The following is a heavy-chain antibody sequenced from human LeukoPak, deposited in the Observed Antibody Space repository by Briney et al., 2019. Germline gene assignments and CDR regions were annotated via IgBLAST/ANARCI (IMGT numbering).Heavy chain of an antibody. CDR1: GYSFSTYG. D-gene: IGHD3-10*01. CDR2: INVNKGNT. J-gene: IGHJ5*02. V-gene: IGHV1-18*01. CDR3: ARAPYGSVDP. Sequence: ASVKVSCKASGYSFSTYGISWVRQAPGQGLEWMGWINVNKGNTNYAQKFQGRVTITADESTSTAYMELSSLRSEDTAVYYCARAPYGSVDPWGQGTLVTVSS.